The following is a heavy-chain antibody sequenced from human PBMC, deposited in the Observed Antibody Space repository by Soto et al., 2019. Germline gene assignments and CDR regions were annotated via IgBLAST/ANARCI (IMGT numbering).Heavy chain of an antibody. CDR3: ARERYGGPYYYYGMDD. Sequence: QVQLVQSGAEVKKTGSSVKVSCKASGGTFSSYAISWVRQAPGQGLEWMGGIIPIFGTANYAQKFQGRVTITADEATSTAYMELSSLRSEDTAVYYCARERYGGPYYYYGMDDWGQGTTVTVSS. J-gene: IGHJ6*02. V-gene: IGHV1-69*01. D-gene: IGHD4-17*01. CDR1: GGTFSSYA. CDR2: IIPIFGTA.